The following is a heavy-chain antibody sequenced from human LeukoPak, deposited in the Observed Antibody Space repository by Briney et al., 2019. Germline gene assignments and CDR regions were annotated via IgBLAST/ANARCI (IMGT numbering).Heavy chain of an antibody. J-gene: IGHJ4*02. V-gene: IGHV3-9*01. CDR1: GFTFDDYA. CDR2: ISWNSGSI. D-gene: IGHD1-26*01. Sequence: PGGSLRLSCAASGFTFDDYAMPWVRQAPGKGLEWVSGISWNSGSIGYADSVKGRFTISRDNAKNSLYLQMNSLRAEDTALYYCAKTVVGATTSYFDYWGQGTLVTVSS. CDR3: AKTVVGATTSYFDY.